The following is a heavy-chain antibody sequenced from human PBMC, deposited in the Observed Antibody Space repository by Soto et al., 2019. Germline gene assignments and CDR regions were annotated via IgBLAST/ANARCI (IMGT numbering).Heavy chain of an antibody. CDR1: GGSITIHY. Sequence: PSETLSLTCTVSGGSITIHYWNWIRQPPGKGLEWMGYFSYNGGTNYNPSLKSRVTISGDTSKNQFSLKLSSVTAADTAIYYCARKNDFDICGQGTMVTVSS. V-gene: IGHV4-59*08. CDR3: ARKNDFDI. J-gene: IGHJ3*02. CDR2: FSYNGGT. D-gene: IGHD1-1*01.